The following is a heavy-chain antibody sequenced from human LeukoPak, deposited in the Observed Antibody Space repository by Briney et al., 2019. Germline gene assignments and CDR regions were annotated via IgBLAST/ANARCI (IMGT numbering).Heavy chain of an antibody. V-gene: IGHV1-2*02. CDR3: ARWTTVVTPVPDY. Sequence: GASVKVSCKASGYTFTGYYMHWVRQAPGQGLEWMGWINPNSGGTNYAQKFQGRVTMTRDTSIGTAYMELSRLSSDDTAVYYCARWTTVVTPVPDYWGQGTLVTVSS. CDR1: GYTFTGYY. J-gene: IGHJ4*02. D-gene: IGHD4-23*01. CDR2: INPNSGGT.